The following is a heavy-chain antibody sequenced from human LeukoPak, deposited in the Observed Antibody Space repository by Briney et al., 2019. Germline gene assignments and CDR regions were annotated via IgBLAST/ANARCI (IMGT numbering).Heavy chain of an antibody. V-gene: IGHV4-4*07. CDR2: IYTSGST. Sequence: SETLSLTCTVSGGSISSYYWSWLRQPAGKGLEWIGRIYTSGSTNYNPSLESRVTMTVDTSKNQFSLKLTSVTAADTAVYYCARGRLDYYDSSGYPDYWGQGTLVTVSS. D-gene: IGHD3-22*01. J-gene: IGHJ4*02. CDR1: GGSISSYY. CDR3: ARGRLDYYDSSGYPDY.